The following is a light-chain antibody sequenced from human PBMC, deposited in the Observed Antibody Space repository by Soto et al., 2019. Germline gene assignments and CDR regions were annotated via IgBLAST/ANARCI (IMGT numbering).Light chain of an antibody. Sequence: QSVLTQPASVSGSPGQSITIYCTGTSSDVGGYNYVSWYQQHPGKAPKLIIYEVSNRPSGVSNRFSGSKSGNTASLTISGLQAEDEADYYCSSYTSSSTPVFGTGTKLTVL. J-gene: IGLJ1*01. CDR3: SSYTSSSTPV. V-gene: IGLV2-14*01. CDR1: SSDVGGYNY. CDR2: EVS.